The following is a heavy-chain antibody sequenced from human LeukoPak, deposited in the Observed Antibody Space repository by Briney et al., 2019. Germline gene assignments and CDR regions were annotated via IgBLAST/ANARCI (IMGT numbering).Heavy chain of an antibody. J-gene: IGHJ4*02. CDR3: ARLAYTRIDY. V-gene: IGHV4-4*07. CDR1: GGSISSYF. CDR2: IYPSGNT. D-gene: IGHD3-3*02. Sequence: KPSETLSLTCSVSGGSISSYFWSWIRQPAGKGLEWIGRIYPSGNTNYNPSLKSRVTMSVDTSKNQFSLKLSSVTAADTAFYYCARLAYTRIDYWGQGTLVTVSS.